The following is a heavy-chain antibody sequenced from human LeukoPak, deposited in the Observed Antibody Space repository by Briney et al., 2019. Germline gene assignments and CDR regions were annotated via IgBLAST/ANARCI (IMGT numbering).Heavy chain of an antibody. V-gene: IGHV3-74*01. Sequence: GGSLRLSCAASGFTLSGYWMHWVRQAPGEGLVWVSRIDPDGITTNYADSVKGRFTISRDNSQNTVYLEMNSLRAEDTAVYYCARDGENHYYDYWGQGTLVTVST. D-gene: IGHD7-27*01. CDR2: IDPDGITT. CDR1: GFTLSGYW. CDR3: ARDGENHYYDY. J-gene: IGHJ4*02.